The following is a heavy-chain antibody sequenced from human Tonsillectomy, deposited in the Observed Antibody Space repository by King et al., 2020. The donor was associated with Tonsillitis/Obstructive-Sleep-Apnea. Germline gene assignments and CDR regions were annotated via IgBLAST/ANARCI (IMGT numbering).Heavy chain of an antibody. Sequence: VQLVESGGGLVQPGGSLRLSCSASGFIFSSYAMNWVRQAPGKGLEDVSAIRSNEGRTYYADAVKGRFTISRDNSKNTLYLQMSSLRTEDTALYYCVKGTSGEFYYYYMDVWGKGTTVTVSS. CDR3: VKGTSGEFYYYYMDV. CDR2: IRSNEGRT. J-gene: IGHJ6*03. CDR1: GFIFSSYA. V-gene: IGHV3-64D*06. D-gene: IGHD3-10*01.